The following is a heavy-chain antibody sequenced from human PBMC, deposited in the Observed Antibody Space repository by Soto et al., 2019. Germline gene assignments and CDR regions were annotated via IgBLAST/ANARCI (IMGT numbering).Heavy chain of an antibody. Sequence: QVQLVQSGGEVKKPGASVKVSCKASGYSFTTYSISWVRQAPGQGLEWMGWISGHSGHTNYAQKLQGRVAMTTDTSTTPAYMELRSLRADDTAVYYCARDRSMASRRGPLDYWGQGTLLTVSS. D-gene: IGHD2-8*01. V-gene: IGHV1-18*01. CDR1: GYSFTTYS. CDR3: ARDRSMASRRGPLDY. J-gene: IGHJ4*02. CDR2: ISGHSGHT.